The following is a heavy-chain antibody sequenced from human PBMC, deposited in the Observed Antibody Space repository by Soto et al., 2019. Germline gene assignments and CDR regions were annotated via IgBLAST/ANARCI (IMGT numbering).Heavy chain of an antibody. V-gene: IGHV3-74*01. CDR1: GFTFSSYW. J-gene: IGHJ6*02. CDR2: INSDGSST. D-gene: IGHD3-10*01. Sequence: GESLKISCAASGFTFSSYWMHWVRQAPGKGLVWVSRINSDGSSTSYADSVKGRFTISRDNAKNTLYLQMNSLRAEDTAVYYCATPRGDGYNYYYYYGMDVWGQGTTVTVSS. CDR3: ATPRGDGYNYYYYYGMDV.